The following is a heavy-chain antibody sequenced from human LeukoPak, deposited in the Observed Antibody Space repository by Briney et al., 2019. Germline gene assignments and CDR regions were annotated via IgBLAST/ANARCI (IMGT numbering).Heavy chain of an antibody. Sequence: GGSLRLSCAASGFTFSSYGMHWVRQAPGKGLEWVAVIWYDGSNKYYADSVKGRFTISRDNSKNTLYLQMNSLRAEDTAVYYCARDMAAAGTRHYYYGMDVWGQGTTVTVSS. CDR3: ARDMAAAGTRHYYYGMDV. CDR1: GFTFSSYG. J-gene: IGHJ6*02. V-gene: IGHV3-33*08. D-gene: IGHD6-13*01. CDR2: IWYDGSNK.